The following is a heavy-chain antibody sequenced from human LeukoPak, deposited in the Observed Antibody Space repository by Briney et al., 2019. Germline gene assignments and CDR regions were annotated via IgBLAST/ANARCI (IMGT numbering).Heavy chain of an antibody. CDR3: ARSSGYPYFDH. Sequence: TGGSLRLSCVASGFTFSNSWMHWVRQAPGKGLVWVSHMNGDGSFTGCADSVKGRFTISRDNAKNTLYLQMNSLRAEDTAVYYCARSSGYPYFDHWGQGTLVTVSS. J-gene: IGHJ4*02. V-gene: IGHV3-74*01. CDR1: GFTFSNSW. D-gene: IGHD3-22*01. CDR2: MNGDGSFT.